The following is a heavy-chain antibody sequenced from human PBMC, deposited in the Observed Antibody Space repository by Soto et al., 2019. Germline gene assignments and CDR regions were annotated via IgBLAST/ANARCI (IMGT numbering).Heavy chain of an antibody. Sequence: SGPTLGNHTQIITLTYTVSGFPLSTSGVGVGWIRQPPGKALEWLALIYWDDDKRYSPSLKSRLTITKDTSKNQVVLTMTNMENVDKATYYVSYRGYYGGYDYFYCCGQGTLVTVSA. CDR1: GFPLSTSGVG. J-gene: IGHJ4*02. D-gene: IGHD5-12*01. CDR2: IYWDDDK. V-gene: IGHV2-5*02. CDR3: SYRGYYGGYDYFYC.